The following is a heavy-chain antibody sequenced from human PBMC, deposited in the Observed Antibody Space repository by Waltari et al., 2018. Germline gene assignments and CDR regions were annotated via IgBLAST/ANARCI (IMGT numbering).Heavy chain of an antibody. J-gene: IGHJ4*02. CDR2: INHSGST. D-gene: IGHD3-10*01. CDR3: ARGRWFVDY. CDR1: GGPFSGYY. Sequence: QVQLQQWGAGLLKPSETLSLTCAVYGGPFSGYYWSWIRQPPGKGLEWIGEINHSGSTNYNPSLKRRVTISVDTSKNQFSLKLSSVTAADTAVYYCARGRWFVDYWGQGTLVTVSS. V-gene: IGHV4-34*01.